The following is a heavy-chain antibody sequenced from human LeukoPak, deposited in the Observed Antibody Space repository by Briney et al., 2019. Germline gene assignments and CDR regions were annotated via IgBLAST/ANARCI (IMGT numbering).Heavy chain of an antibody. CDR1: GFTFTSHA. D-gene: IGHD3-10*01. CDR3: AKDSGYYYGSGSFYTYFDC. J-gene: IGHJ4*02. V-gene: IGHV3-30*18. CDR2: ISDDGSNK. Sequence: PGGSLRLSCAASGFTFTSHAMHWVRQAPGKGLEWVAVISDDGSNKYYADSVKGRFTISRDNSKNTLYLQMSSLRAEDTAVYYCAKDSGYYYGSGSFYTYFDCWGQGTLVTVSS.